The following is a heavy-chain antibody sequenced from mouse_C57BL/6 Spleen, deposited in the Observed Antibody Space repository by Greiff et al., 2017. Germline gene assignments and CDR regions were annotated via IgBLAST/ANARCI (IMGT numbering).Heavy chain of an antibody. Sequence: VKVVESGAELVKPGASVKISCKASGYAFSSYWMNWVKQRPGTGLEWIGQIYPGDGDTNYTGKFKGKATLTADKSSSTAYMQLSSLTSEDSAVYFCARTGTRGFFDYWGQGTTLTVSS. J-gene: IGHJ2*01. V-gene: IGHV1-80*01. CDR2: IYPGDGDT. D-gene: IGHD4-1*01. CDR3: ARTGTRGFFDY. CDR1: GYAFSSYW.